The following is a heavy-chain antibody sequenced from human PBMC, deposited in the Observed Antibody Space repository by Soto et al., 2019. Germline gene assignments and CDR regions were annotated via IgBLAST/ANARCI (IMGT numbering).Heavy chain of an antibody. Sequence: QEHLVQSGAEVKKPGSSVKVSCRASGGIGSNYAISWVRQAPGQGLEWMGAIVPKFGTSNYAQTFKGRVTISVDKSTNSVYMELSSLTSQDTAIYYRAREMASGYSRTWFDPWGQGTLVTVSS. CDR3: AREMASGYSRTWFDP. V-gene: IGHV1-69*06. CDR1: GGIGSNYA. CDR2: IVPKFGTS. D-gene: IGHD5-18*01. J-gene: IGHJ5*02.